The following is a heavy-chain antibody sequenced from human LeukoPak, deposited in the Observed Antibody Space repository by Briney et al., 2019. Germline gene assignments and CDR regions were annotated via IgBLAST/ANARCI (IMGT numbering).Heavy chain of an antibody. V-gene: IGHV3-23*01. CDR1: GFSFSTSA. Sequence: PGGSLRLSCEASGFSFSTSARSWVGQAPGKGLDWVSGISGSGGSTYYADSVTGRFTISRDNSKNTLYLHMDSLRAEDTALYYCAKDMMRPGYSSAWGNMFDYWGQGTLVTVSS. D-gene: IGHD6-25*01. CDR2: ISGSGGST. J-gene: IGHJ4*02. CDR3: AKDMMRPGYSSAWGNMFDY.